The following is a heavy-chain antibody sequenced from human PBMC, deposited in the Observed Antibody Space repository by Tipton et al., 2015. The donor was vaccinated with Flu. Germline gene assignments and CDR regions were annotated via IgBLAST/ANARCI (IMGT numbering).Heavy chain of an antibody. V-gene: IGHV4-4*02. Sequence: TLSLTCAVSGDSITSSNWWNWVRQSPRRGLEWIGDISLSGSTNSNPSLKSRVTISAETSKNQFSLRVTSVTDADTAVYYCARVRAGCSRSTCYFENWGPGVLVTVSS. J-gene: IGHJ4*02. CDR1: GDSITSSNW. CDR2: ISLSGST. D-gene: IGHD2-2*03. CDR3: ARVRAGCSRSTCYFEN.